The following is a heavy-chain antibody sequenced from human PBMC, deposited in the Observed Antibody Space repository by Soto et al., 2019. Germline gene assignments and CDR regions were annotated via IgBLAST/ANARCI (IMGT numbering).Heavy chain of an antibody. CDR3: ARNPGY. CDR2: IYHSGST. V-gene: IGHV4-4*02. CDR1: GGSISNNHW. Sequence: SETLSLTCVVSGGSISNNHWWNWVRQPPGKGLEWIGEIYHSGSTNYNPSLMSRVTISLDKSKNQFSLNLKSVTAADTAVYYCARNPGYWGQGTLVTVSS. J-gene: IGHJ4*02.